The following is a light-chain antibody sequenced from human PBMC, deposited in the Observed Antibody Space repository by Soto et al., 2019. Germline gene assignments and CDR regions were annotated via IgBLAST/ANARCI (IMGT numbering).Light chain of an antibody. CDR2: LAS. CDR1: QSVNSY. CDR3: QQTFSKFS. V-gene: IGKV1-39*01. Sequence: IQITQSPSSLSASVGDRVTITCRAAQSVNSYLNWYQQRPGEAPKLLIYLASRLQSGVPSRFSGSGYETDFNLTISSLQSEDFVTYYCQQTFSKFSFGQGTRLDI. J-gene: IGKJ2*01.